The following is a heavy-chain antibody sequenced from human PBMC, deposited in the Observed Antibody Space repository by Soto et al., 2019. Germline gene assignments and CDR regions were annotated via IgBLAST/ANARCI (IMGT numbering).Heavy chain of an antibody. Sequence: GGSLRLSCAASGFTFSSYAMSWVRQAPGKGLEWVSGISGSGDSTNYADSVKGRFTTSRDNSKNTLYLQMNSLRAEETAVYYCAKVMGSSTLGISYYYYYGMDVWGQGTTVTVSS. CDR2: ISGSGDST. CDR3: AKVMGSSTLGISYYYYYGMDV. CDR1: GFTFSSYA. J-gene: IGHJ6*02. D-gene: IGHD6-13*01. V-gene: IGHV3-23*01.